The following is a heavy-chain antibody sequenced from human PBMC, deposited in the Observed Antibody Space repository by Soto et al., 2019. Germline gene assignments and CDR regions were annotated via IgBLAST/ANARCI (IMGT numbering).Heavy chain of an antibody. CDR2: ISPSSSAI. Sequence: GGSLRLSCAASGFTFNTYGMDWVRQAPGKGLEWLSYISPSSSAIYYAQSVKGRFTVSRDNAKNSLFLQMNSLADEDTAVYYCARVRGSTVPVHWFDPWGQGTLVTVSS. J-gene: IGHJ5*02. V-gene: IGHV3-48*02. CDR1: GFTFNTYG. D-gene: IGHD6-19*01. CDR3: ARVRGSTVPVHWFDP.